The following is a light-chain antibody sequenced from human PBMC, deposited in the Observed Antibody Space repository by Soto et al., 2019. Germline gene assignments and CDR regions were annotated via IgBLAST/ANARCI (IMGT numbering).Light chain of an antibody. CDR3: GAWDTSLGVYV. J-gene: IGLJ1*01. Sequence: QSVLTQPPSVSAAPGQEVTISCSGSSSNIAANSVSWYQHLPGTAPKLLIYDTDRRPSGIPARFSGSKSGTSATLGITGLQTGDEADYYCGAWDTSLGVYVFGSGTKAPS. CDR1: SSNIAANS. V-gene: IGLV1-51*01. CDR2: DTD.